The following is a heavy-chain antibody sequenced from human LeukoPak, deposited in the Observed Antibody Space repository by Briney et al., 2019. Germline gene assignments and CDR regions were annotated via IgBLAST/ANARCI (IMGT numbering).Heavy chain of an antibody. CDR1: GFTFSSYG. Sequence: PGGSLRLSCAASGFTFSSYGMHWVRQAPGKGLEGVAVIWYDGSNKYYADSVKGRFTISRDNSKNTLYLQMNSLRAEDTAVYYCAKIAVAGPGPIDYWGQGTLVTVSS. CDR2: IWYDGSNK. D-gene: IGHD6-19*01. V-gene: IGHV3-33*06. J-gene: IGHJ4*02. CDR3: AKIAVAGPGPIDY.